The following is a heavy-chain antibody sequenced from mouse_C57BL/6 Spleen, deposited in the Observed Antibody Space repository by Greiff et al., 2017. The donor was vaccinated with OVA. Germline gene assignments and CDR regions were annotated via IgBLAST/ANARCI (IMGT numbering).Heavy chain of an antibody. J-gene: IGHJ1*03. CDR1: GYSITSGYY. CDR3: ARVGRDGSSYYWYFDV. V-gene: IGHV3-6*01. D-gene: IGHD1-1*01. Sequence: EVQLVESGPGLVKPSQSLSLTCSVTGYSITSGYYWNWIRQFPGNKLEWMGYISYDGSNNYNPSLKNRISITRDTSKNQFFLKLNSVTTEDTATYYCARVGRDGSSYYWYFDVWGTGTTVTVSS. CDR2: ISYDGSN.